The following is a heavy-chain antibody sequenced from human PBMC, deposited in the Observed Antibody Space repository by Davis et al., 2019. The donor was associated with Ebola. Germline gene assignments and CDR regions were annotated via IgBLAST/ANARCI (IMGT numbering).Heavy chain of an antibody. CDR3: ARETTVTLIDY. J-gene: IGHJ4*02. CDR2: INHSGST. D-gene: IGHD4-17*01. CDR1: SGFINTYA. Sequence: SETLSLTCTVSSGFINTYAWSWIRQPPGKGLEWIGEINHSGSTNYNPSLKSRVTISVDTSKNQFSLKLSSVTAADTAVYYCARETTVTLIDYWGQGTLVTVSS. V-gene: IGHV4-34*01.